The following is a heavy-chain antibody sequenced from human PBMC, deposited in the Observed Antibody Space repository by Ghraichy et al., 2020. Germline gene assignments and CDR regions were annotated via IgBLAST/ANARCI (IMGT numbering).Heavy chain of an antibody. D-gene: IGHD3-3*01. CDR1: GYTFTGYY. CDR3: ARDTISPTYYYYYMDV. Sequence: ASVKVSCKASGYTFTGYYMHWVRQAPGQGLEWMGWINPNSGGTNYAQKFQGRVTMTRDTSISTAYMELSRLRSDDTAVYYCARDTISPTYYYYYMDVWGKGTTVTVSS. CDR2: INPNSGGT. J-gene: IGHJ6*03. V-gene: IGHV1-2*02.